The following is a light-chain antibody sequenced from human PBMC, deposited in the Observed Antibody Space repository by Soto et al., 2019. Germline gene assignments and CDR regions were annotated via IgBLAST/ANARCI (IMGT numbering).Light chain of an antibody. CDR1: NSDVGTYNY. CDR3: SSYAGSNTVL. V-gene: IGLV2-8*01. J-gene: IGLJ2*01. Sequence: QSALTQPPSASASPGQSVTISCTGTNSDVGTYNYVSWYQEHPGKAPKLMIYEVNKRPSGVPDRFSGSKSGNTASLTVSGLQAEDEADYYCSSYAGSNTVLFGGGTQLTVL. CDR2: EVN.